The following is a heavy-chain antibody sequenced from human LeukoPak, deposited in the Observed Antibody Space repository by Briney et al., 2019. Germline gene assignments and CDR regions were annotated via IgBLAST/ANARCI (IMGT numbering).Heavy chain of an antibody. V-gene: IGHV3-7*01. CDR1: GFTFSSYW. CDR2: IKQDGSEK. D-gene: IGHD3-10*01. J-gene: IGHJ6*03. Sequence: GGSLRLSCAASGFTFSSYWMSWVRQAPGKGLEWVANIKQDGSEKYYVDSVKGRFTISRDNAKNSLYLQMNSLRAEDTAVYYCARDGSYGSGSYYRHYYYYYYMDVWGKGTTVTVSS. CDR3: ARDGSYGSGSYYRHYYYYYYMDV.